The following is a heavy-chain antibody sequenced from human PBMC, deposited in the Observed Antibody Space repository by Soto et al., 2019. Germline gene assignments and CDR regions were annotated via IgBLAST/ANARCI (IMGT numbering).Heavy chain of an antibody. CDR2: VFYGGP. V-gene: IGHV4-59*01. J-gene: IGHJ4*02. CDR3: ASYRGALYFES. D-gene: IGHD3-16*01. CDR1: GRSMSSNY. Sequence: SETLSLTCSVSGRSMSSNYWSWIRKSPDKGLEWLGYVFYGGPDYNPSLGGRVSMSVETSKSQFSLELTSVTVADTAVYYCASYRGALYFESWGPGSLVTVSS.